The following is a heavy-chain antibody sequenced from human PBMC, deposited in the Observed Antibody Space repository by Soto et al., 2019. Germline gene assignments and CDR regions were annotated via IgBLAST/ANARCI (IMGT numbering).Heavy chain of an antibody. V-gene: IGHV3-48*01. J-gene: IGHJ4*02. CDR1: GFTLSSYS. CDR2: ISSSSSTI. D-gene: IGHD4-17*01. Sequence: EVQLVESGGGLVQPGGSLRLSCAASGFTLSSYSMNWVRQAPGKGLEWVSYISSSSSTIYYADSVKGRFTISRDNAKNSLYLQMNSLRAEDTAVYYCARDNGDLGGAVDYWGQGTLVTVSS. CDR3: ARDNGDLGGAVDY.